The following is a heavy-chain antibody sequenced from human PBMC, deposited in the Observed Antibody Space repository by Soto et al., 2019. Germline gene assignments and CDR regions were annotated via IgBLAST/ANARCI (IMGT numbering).Heavy chain of an antibody. Sequence: GAPGKVSCKTSCFTFWNYGINWGRQAPGKGLEWVGWINTYNGKTNFAQRLRGRLTLTTDTSTSTAYMELMSLTSDDTAEYYCARGSSPVDFDYWGQGTLVTVAS. CDR3: ARGSSPVDFDY. V-gene: IGHV1-18*01. J-gene: IGHJ4*02. CDR1: CFTFWNYG. D-gene: IGHD6-13*01. CDR2: INTYNGKT.